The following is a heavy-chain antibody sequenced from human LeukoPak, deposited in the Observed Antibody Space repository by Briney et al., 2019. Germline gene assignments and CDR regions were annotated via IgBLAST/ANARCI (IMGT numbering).Heavy chain of an antibody. J-gene: IGHJ3*02. CDR3: ARGGVDYDSSGYYYRPYDAFDI. CDR1: GGSISSYY. V-gene: IGHV4-59*01. Sequence: PSETLSLTCTVSGGSISSYYWSWIRQPPGKGLEWIGYIYYSGSTNYNPSLKSRVTISVDTSKNQFSLKLSSVTAADTAVSYCARGGVDYDSSGYYYRPYDAFDIWGQGTMVTV. CDR2: IYYSGST. D-gene: IGHD3-22*01.